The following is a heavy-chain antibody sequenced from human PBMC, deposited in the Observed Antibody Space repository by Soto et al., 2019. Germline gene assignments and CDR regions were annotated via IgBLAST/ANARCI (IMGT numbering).Heavy chain of an antibody. J-gene: IGHJ5*02. Sequence: SETLSLTCAVYGGSFSGYYWSWIRQPPGKGLEWIGEINHSGSTNYNPSLKSRATISVDTSKNQFSLKLSSVTAADTAVYYCARGLAYCTNGVCYGNWFDPWGQGTLVTVSS. CDR2: INHSGST. D-gene: IGHD2-8*01. V-gene: IGHV4-34*01. CDR1: GGSFSGYY. CDR3: ARGLAYCTNGVCYGNWFDP.